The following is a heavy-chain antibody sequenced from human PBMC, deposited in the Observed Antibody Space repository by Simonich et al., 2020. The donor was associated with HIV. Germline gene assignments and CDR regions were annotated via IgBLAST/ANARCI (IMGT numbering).Heavy chain of an antibody. V-gene: IGHV3-7*01. CDR2: INQDGSEK. CDR1: GFTFSNHW. Sequence: EVQLVESGGGLVQSGGSLRLSCAASGFTFSNHWMTWVRQSPGKGLEWVAYINQDGSEKNYVDSVKGRFTISRDNAKNSLSLRMNSLRDEDTALYYCALGWGSGWYFDLWGRATLVTVSS. J-gene: IGHJ2*01. D-gene: IGHD7-27*01. CDR3: ALGWGSGWYFDL.